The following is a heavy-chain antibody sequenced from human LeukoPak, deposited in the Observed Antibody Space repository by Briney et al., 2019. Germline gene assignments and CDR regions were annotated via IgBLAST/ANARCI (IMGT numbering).Heavy chain of an antibody. CDR1: GVTFDDYA. CDR2: ISWSSGSI. Sequence: QAGGSLRRSCAASGVTFDDYAMHWVRQGPAKGLEWVSGISWSSGSIGYADSVKGRFTISRDNAKNSLYLQMNSLRAEDTALYYRAKDIRAIAVAGGFDYWGQGTLVTVSS. J-gene: IGHJ4*02. CDR3: AKDIRAIAVAGGFDY. D-gene: IGHD6-19*01. V-gene: IGHV3-9*01.